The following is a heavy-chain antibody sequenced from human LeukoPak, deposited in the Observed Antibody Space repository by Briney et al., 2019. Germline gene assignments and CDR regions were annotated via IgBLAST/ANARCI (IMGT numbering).Heavy chain of an antibody. CDR2: INGSGGST. V-gene: IGHV3-23*01. CDR3: AILRMGWELLTEGTFDY. J-gene: IGHJ4*02. Sequence: GGSLRLSCAASGFTFSSYAMSWVRQAPGKGLEWVSDINGSGGSTYYADSVKGRFTISRDNSKNTLYLQMNSLRAEDTAVYYCAILRMGWELLTEGTFDYWGQGTLVTVSS. D-gene: IGHD1-26*01. CDR1: GFTFSSYA.